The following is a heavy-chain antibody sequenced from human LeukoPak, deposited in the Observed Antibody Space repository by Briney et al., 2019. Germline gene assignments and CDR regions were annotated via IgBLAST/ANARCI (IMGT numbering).Heavy chain of an antibody. CDR3: AREKRDEYSGYDSRSFDY. V-gene: IGHV4-61*02. J-gene: IGHJ4*02. CDR2: IYTSGST. CDR1: GGSISSDTYS. Sequence: SETLSLTCTVSGGSISSDTYSWSWIRQPAGKGLEWIGRIYTSGSTNYNPSLKTRVTISVDTSKNQFSLKLSSVTAADTAVYYCAREKRDEYSGYDSRSFDYWGQGTLVTVSS. D-gene: IGHD5-12*01.